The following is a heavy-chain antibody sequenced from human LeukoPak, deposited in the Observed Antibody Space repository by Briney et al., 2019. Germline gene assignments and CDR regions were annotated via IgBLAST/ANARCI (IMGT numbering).Heavy chain of an antibody. Sequence: PSESLSLTCAVYGGSFSGYYWSWIRQPPGKGLEWIGEINHSGSTNYNPSLKSRVTISVDTSRNQFSLKQSSVTDQDTAEYYCARGDTVATIELWSRRVPPMKYYFDYWGQGTLVTVSS. CDR2: INHSGST. CDR1: GGSFSGYY. D-gene: IGHD5-12*01. CDR3: ARGDTVATIELWSRRVPPMKYYFDY. J-gene: IGHJ4*02. V-gene: IGHV4-34*01.